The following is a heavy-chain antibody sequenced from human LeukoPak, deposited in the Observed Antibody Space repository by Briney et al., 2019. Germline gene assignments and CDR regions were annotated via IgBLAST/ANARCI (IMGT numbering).Heavy chain of an antibody. CDR3: ARESGSLTKVTYYGLDI. J-gene: IGHJ6*02. V-gene: IGHV3-66*01. D-gene: IGHD3-3*01. CDR1: GFTVSSNY. CDR2: IDDTGT. Sequence: GGSLRLSCAASGFTVSSNYMTWVRQAPGRGLEWVASIDDTGTHYAASVKGRFDISRDISKNTVSLRLNNVRADDTGLYFCARESGSLTKVTYYGLDIWGPGTTVAVTS.